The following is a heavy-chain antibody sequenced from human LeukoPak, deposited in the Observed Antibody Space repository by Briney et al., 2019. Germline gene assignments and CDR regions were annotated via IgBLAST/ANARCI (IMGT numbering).Heavy chain of an antibody. V-gene: IGHV1-18*01. CDR2: ISAYNGNT. Sequence: GASVKVSCKASGYTFTSYGISWVRQAPGQGLEWMGWISAYNGNTNYAQKLQGRVTVTTDTSTSTAYMELRSLRSDDTAVYYCAREYSSSWSNWFDPWGQGTLVTVSS. J-gene: IGHJ5*02. CDR1: GYTFTSYG. D-gene: IGHD6-13*01. CDR3: AREYSSSWSNWFDP.